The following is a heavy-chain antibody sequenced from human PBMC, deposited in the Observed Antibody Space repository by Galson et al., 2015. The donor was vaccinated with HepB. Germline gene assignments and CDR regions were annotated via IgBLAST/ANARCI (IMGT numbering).Heavy chain of an antibody. CDR2: ISSSSSYI. CDR3: ARDPRALGPNSLGWFDP. CDR1: GFTFSSYS. D-gene: IGHD2/OR15-2a*01. J-gene: IGHJ5*02. Sequence: SLRLSCAASGFTFSSYSMNWVRQAPGKGLEWVSSISSSSSYIYYADSVKGRFTISRDNAKNSLYLQMNSLRAEDTAVYYCARDPRALGPNSLGWFDPWGQGTLVNVSS. V-gene: IGHV3-21*01.